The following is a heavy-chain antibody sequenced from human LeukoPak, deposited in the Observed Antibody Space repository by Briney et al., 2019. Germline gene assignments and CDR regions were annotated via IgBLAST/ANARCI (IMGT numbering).Heavy chain of an antibody. Sequence: TSETLSLTCTVSGGSISNSSYFWGWIRQPPGKGLEWIGNIFYSGSTYYNPSLKSRVNISVDTSKNQFFLKLRSVTAADTAVYYCARQSGARGVWGQGTTVTVSS. CDR2: IFYSGST. V-gene: IGHV4-39*01. CDR3: ARQSGARGV. D-gene: IGHD6-25*01. J-gene: IGHJ6*02. CDR1: GGSISNSSYF.